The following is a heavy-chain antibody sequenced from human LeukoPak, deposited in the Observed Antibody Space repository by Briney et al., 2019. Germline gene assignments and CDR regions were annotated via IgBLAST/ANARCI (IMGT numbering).Heavy chain of an antibody. CDR3: ATFLAAAGKPADY. Sequence: SQTLSLTCTVSGGSISSGSYYWSWIRQPAGKGLEWIGRIYTSGSTNYNPSLKSRVTISVDTSKNQFSLKLSSVTAADTAVYYCATFLAAAGKPADYWGQGTLVTVSS. V-gene: IGHV4-61*02. CDR2: IYTSGST. J-gene: IGHJ4*02. D-gene: IGHD6-13*01. CDR1: GGSISSGSYY.